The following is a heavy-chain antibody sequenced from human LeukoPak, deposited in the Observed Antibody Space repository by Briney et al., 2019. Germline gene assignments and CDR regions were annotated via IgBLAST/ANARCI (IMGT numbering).Heavy chain of an antibody. CDR3: ARERTLIRVRGVFDY. CDR1: GGSISSGSYY. V-gene: IGHV4-61*02. Sequence: SETLSLTCTVSGGSISSGSYYWSWIRQPAGKGLEWIGRIYTSGSTNYNPSLKSRVTISVDTSKNQFSLKLSSVTAADTAVYYCARERTLIRVRGVFDYWGQGTLVTVSS. CDR2: IYTSGST. J-gene: IGHJ4*02. D-gene: IGHD3-10*01.